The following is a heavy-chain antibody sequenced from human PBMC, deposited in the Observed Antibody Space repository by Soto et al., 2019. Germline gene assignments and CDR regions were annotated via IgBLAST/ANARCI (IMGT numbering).Heavy chain of an antibody. V-gene: IGHV3-72*01. Sequence: EVQLVESGGGLVQPGGSLRLSCAASGFTFSDHYMDWVRQAPGKGLEWVGRSKNKADSCTTEYAASVKGRFTISRDGYKNSLFLQMNSLKTDDAAVYYCTVWGSGNDFGAAWGQGILVTVSS. CDR3: TVWGSGNDFGAA. CDR1: GFTFSDHY. CDR2: SKNKADSCTT. J-gene: IGHJ4*02. D-gene: IGHD3-10*01.